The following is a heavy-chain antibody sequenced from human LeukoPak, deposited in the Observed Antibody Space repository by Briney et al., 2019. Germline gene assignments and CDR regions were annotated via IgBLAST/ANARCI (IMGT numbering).Heavy chain of an antibody. Sequence: GGSLRLSCVASGFTLSNYWMHWVRQAPGKGLVWVSRFNSDVGSTSYADSVKGRFTISRDNAKNTLYLQMNGLRVEDSAVYYCARDYYYYGSRMYGMDVWGQGTTVTVSS. D-gene: IGHD3-10*01. V-gene: IGHV3-74*01. CDR3: ARDYYYYGSRMYGMDV. CDR2: FNSDVGST. J-gene: IGHJ6*02. CDR1: GFTLSNYW.